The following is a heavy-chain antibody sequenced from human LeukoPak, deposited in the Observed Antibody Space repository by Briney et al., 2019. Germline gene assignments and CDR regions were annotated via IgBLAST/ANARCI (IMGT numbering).Heavy chain of an antibody. D-gene: IGHD3-3*01. CDR1: GFSINNDW. Sequence: GSLRPSFSAAGFSINNDWMNWIRQPPGQGRECVGRIKSKTDGGTTGYAAPVKGRFTISRDESKNTLYLQMTSLKTEDTAVYCCTTAKEWSGTYYNYWGQGTLVTVSS. J-gene: IGHJ4*02. CDR2: IKSKTDGGTT. CDR3: TTAKEWSGTYYNY. V-gene: IGHV3-15*01.